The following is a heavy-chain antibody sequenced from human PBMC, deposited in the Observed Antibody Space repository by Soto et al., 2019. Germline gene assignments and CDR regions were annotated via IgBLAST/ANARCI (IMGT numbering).Heavy chain of an antibody. Sequence: SGPTLVNPTQPLTLTCTFSGFSLSTSGMCVSWIRQPPGKALEWLALIDWDDDKYYSTSLKTRLTISKDTSKNQVVLTMTNMDPVDTATYYCARIVVGATTPYYYYGTDVWGQGTTVTVSS. CDR2: IDWDDDK. J-gene: IGHJ6*02. V-gene: IGHV2-70*01. CDR3: ARIVVGATTPYYYYGTDV. D-gene: IGHD1-26*01. CDR1: GFSLSTSGMC.